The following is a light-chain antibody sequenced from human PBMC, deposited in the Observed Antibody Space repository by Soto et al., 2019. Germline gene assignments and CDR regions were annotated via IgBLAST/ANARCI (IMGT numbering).Light chain of an antibody. V-gene: IGKV3-11*01. CDR1: QSVPRSY. Sequence: IVLTQSPGTLSLSPGERATLSCRASQSVPRSYLAWYQQKPGQAPRLLIYDASNRATGIPARFSGSGSGTDFTLTISSLEPEDFAVYYCQQRSNWSITFGQGTRLEI. CDR3: QQRSNWSIT. CDR2: DAS. J-gene: IGKJ5*01.